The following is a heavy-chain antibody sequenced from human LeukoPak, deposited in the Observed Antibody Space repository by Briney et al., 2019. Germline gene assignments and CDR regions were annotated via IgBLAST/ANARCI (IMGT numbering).Heavy chain of an antibody. CDR1: GGSISRYY. D-gene: IGHD5-18*01. CDR2: IYTSGST. CDR3: ARVGGYSYGLDAFDI. V-gene: IGHV4-4*07. Sequence: SETLSLTCTVSGGSISRYYWSCIRQPAGKGLEWIGRIYTSGSTNYNPSLKSRVTISVDKSKNQFSLKLSSVTAADTAVYYCARVGGYSYGLDAFDIWGQGTMVTVSS. J-gene: IGHJ3*02.